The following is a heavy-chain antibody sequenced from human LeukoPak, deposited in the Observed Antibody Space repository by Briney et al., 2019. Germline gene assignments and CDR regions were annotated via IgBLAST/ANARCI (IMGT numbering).Heavy chain of an antibody. J-gene: IGHJ2*01. CDR1: GFTFSSYA. CDR3: AKGSWKSPKFRLMQYWYFDL. CDR2: ISGSGGST. Sequence: GGSLRLSCAASGFTFSSYAMSWVRQAPGKGLEWVSAISGSGGSTYYADSVKGRFTISRDNSKNTLYLQMNSLRAEDTAVYYCAKGSWKSPKFRLMQYWYFDLWGRGTLVTVSS. V-gene: IGHV3-23*01. D-gene: IGHD1-1*01.